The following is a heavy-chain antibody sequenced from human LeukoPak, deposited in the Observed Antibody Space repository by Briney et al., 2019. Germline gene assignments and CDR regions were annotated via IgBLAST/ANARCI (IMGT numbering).Heavy chain of an antibody. J-gene: IGHJ4*02. Sequence: SETLSLTCAVSGGSINSDSWSWIRQPPGKGLEWVGYILHGRGTYSNPSLKSRVTISVDRSKNQFSLSLSSVTAADSAVYYCARANAWGYHLVEDYWGQGTLVTVSS. CDR3: ARANAWGYHLVEDY. CDR2: ILHGRGT. CDR1: GGSINSDS. D-gene: IGHD3-16*01. V-gene: IGHV4-30-2*01.